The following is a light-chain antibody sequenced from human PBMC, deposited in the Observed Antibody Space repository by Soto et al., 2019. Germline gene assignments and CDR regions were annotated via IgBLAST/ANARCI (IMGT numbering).Light chain of an antibody. CDR2: RAS. CDR3: LQYHNLSA. J-gene: IGKJ1*01. CDR1: QNIYSN. V-gene: IGKV3-15*01. Sequence: EIVLAQSPGTLSLSPGERATLSCRGSQNIYSNVAWYQKRPRHPTRLIISRASTRATGIPARFSGSASGTEFPLTISSLQYEDFTVYSRLQYHNLSAFGQGTKVDIK.